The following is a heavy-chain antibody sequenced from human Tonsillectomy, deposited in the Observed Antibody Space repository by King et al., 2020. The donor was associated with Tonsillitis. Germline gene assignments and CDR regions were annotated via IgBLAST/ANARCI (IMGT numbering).Heavy chain of an antibody. J-gene: IGHJ4*02. Sequence: LQLQESGPGLVKPSETLSLTCTVSGGSISSSSYYWGWIRQPPGKGLEWIGSIYYSGSTYYNPSLKSRVTISVDTSKNQFSLKLSSVTAADTAVYYCARGLELVVVPWGGYNFDYWGEGTLVTVSS. V-gene: IGHV4-39*01. CDR3: ARGLELVVVPWGGYNFDY. CDR2: IYYSGST. D-gene: IGHD3-22*01. CDR1: GGSISSSSYY.